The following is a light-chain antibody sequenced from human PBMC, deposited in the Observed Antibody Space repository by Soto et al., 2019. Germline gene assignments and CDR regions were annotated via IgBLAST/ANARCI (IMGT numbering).Light chain of an antibody. V-gene: IGKV1-39*01. J-gene: IGKJ2*01. CDR1: QSINSY. CDR2: AAS. Sequence: DIQMTQSPSSLSASVRDRVTITCRASQSINSYLNWYQQKPGKAPKVLIYAASSLESGVPSRFSGSGSGTEFSLTISSLQPADFATYYCQQSYSTLGTFGQGTKLEIK. CDR3: QQSYSTLGT.